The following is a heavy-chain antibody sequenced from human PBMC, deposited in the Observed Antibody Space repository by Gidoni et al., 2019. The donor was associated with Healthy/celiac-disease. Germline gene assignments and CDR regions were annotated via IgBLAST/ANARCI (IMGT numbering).Heavy chain of an antibody. V-gene: IGHV4-61*02. Sequence: QVKLQESGPGLVKPSQTLSLTCTVSGGSISSGSYYWSWIRQPAGKGLEWIGRIYTSGSTNYNPSLKSRVTISVDTSKNQFSLKLSSVTAADTAVYYCARSSPYYYDSSGYPLFPDYWGQGTLVTVSS. CDR1: GGSISSGSYY. CDR2: IYTSGST. D-gene: IGHD3-22*01. J-gene: IGHJ4*02. CDR3: ARSSPYYYDSSGYPLFPDY.